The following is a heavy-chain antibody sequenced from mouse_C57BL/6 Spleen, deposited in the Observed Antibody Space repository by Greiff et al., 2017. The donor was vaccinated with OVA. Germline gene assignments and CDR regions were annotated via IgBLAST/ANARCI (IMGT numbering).Heavy chain of an antibody. CDR2: IYPGDGDT. CDR1: GYAFSSSW. Sequence: VQLQQSGPELVKPGASVKISCKASGYAFSSSWMNWVKQRPGKGLEWIGRIYPGDGDTNYNGKFKGKVTLTADKASSTAYMQLSSLTSEDSAVYFCARRAVVVGYYYAMDYWGQGTSVTVSS. CDR3: ARRAVVVGYYYAMDY. V-gene: IGHV1-82*01. J-gene: IGHJ4*01. D-gene: IGHD1-1*01.